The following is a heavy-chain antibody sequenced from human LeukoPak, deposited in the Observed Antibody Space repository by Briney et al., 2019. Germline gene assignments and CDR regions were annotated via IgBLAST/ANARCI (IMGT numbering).Heavy chain of an antibody. CDR1: GYTLTELS. J-gene: IGHJ3*02. D-gene: IGHD1-26*01. CDR3: ATDPYSGSYLVDAFDI. V-gene: IGHV1-24*01. CDR2: FDPEDGET. Sequence: ASVKVSCKVSGYTLTELSMHWVRQAPGKGLEWMGGFDPEDGETIYAQKFQGRVTMTEDTSTVTAYMELSSLRSEDAAVYYCATDPYSGSYLVDAFDIWGQGTMVTVSS.